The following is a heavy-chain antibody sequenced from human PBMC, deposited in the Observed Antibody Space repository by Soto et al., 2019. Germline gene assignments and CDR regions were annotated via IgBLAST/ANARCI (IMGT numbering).Heavy chain of an antibody. CDR2: VIPIFVTA. J-gene: IGHJ4*03. CDR3: PGVKRCIHYPFRN. V-gene: IGHV1-69*13. Sequence: SVKVSCKASGRTFSSYAISWVRQAPVQGLERMGGVIPIFVTANDAQKFQVRVTITADESTSTAYMELRRLRTEDTASYYCPGVKRCIHYPFRNWGHETMV. CDR1: GRTFSSYA. D-gene: IGHD1-20*01.